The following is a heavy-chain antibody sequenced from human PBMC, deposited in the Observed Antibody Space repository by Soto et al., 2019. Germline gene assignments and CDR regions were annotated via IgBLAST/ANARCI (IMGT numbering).Heavy chain of an antibody. CDR2: IWYDGSNK. Sequence: QVQLVESGGGVAQPGRSLRLSCAASGFTFSSYGMHWVRQAPGKGLEWVAVIWYDGSNKYYADSVKGRFTISRDNSKNTLYLQMNSLRAEYTAVYYCAMGTSSWYVEYYYYGMDVWGQGTTVTVSS. J-gene: IGHJ6*02. CDR1: GFTFSSYG. V-gene: IGHV3-33*01. CDR3: AMGTSSWYVEYYYYGMDV. D-gene: IGHD6-13*01.